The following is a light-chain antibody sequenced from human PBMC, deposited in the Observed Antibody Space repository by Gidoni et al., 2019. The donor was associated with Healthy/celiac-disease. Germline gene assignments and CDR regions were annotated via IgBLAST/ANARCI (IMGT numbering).Light chain of an antibody. CDR2: DAS. Sequence: ELVLTQSTATLSLSPGERATLSCRASQSVSSYLAWYQQKPGQAPRLLIYDASNRATGIPARFSGSGSGTDFTLTISSLEPEDFAVYYCQQRSNWLPITFXXXTRLEIK. V-gene: IGKV3-11*01. J-gene: IGKJ5*01. CDR3: QQRSNWLPIT. CDR1: QSVSSY.